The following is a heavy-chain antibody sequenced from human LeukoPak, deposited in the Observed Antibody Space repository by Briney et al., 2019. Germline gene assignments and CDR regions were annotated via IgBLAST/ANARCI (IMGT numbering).Heavy chain of an antibody. Sequence: PGGSLRLSCGAFGFTFSRSWMSWVRQAPGKGLEWVANIKQDESETYYVDSVKGRFTVSRDNTKNSLYLQMDSLRAEDTAVYYCAILTHRLRLGELSVDYWGQGTLVTVSS. J-gene: IGHJ4*02. CDR3: AILTHRLRLGELSVDY. D-gene: IGHD3-16*02. CDR1: GFTFSRSW. CDR2: IKQDESET. V-gene: IGHV3-7*01.